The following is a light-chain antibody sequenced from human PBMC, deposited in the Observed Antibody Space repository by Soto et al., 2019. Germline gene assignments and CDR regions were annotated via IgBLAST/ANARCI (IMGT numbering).Light chain of an antibody. J-gene: IGKJ5*01. CDR3: MQGKQTPIT. CDR2: WGS. V-gene: IGKV2-28*01. Sequence: DIVMTQSPLSLPVTPGEPASMSCRSSQSLLHSSGNNYLDWYVQKPGQSPQLLIYWGSSRASGVPDRFSDSGSGTDFTLNISRVEAEEVGIYYCMQGKQTPITFGQGTRLEIK. CDR1: QSLLHSSGNNY.